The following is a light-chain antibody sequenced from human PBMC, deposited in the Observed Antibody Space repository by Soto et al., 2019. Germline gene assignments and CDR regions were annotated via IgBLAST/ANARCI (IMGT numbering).Light chain of an antibody. J-gene: IGKJ4*01. CDR2: AAS. CDR1: QGISSY. CDR3: QKYNSAPLT. Sequence: IQVTQSPSSLSASVGDKVTTTCRASQGISSYLAWYQQKPGKVPKLLIYAASTLQSGVPSRFSGSGSGTDFTLTISSLQPEDVATYYCQKYNSAPLTFGGGTKV. V-gene: IGKV1-27*01.